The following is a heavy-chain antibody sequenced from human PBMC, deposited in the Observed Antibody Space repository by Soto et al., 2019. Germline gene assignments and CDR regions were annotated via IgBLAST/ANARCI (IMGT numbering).Heavy chain of an antibody. CDR3: GRESRFLEWLSLNWFDP. D-gene: IGHD3-3*01. Sequence: GGSRLSCAASGFTFSSYSMNWVRQAPGKGLEWVSYISSSSSTIYYADSVKGRFTISRDNAKNSLYLQMNSLRDEDTAVYYCGRESRFLEWLSLNWFDPWGQGTLVTVSS. J-gene: IGHJ5*02. V-gene: IGHV3-48*02. CDR1: GFTFSSYS. CDR2: ISSSSSTI.